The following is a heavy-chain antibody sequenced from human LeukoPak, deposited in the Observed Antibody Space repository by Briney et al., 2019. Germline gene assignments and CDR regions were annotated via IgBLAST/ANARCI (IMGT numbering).Heavy chain of an antibody. CDR3: ARLQRITMAGPDYWYFDL. CDR2: IYYSGST. V-gene: IGHV4-59*01. Sequence: PSETLSLTCTVSGDSISSYYWSWIRQPPEKGLEWIGYIYYSGSTNYNPSLKSRVTISVDTSKTQFSLKMNSATAADTAVYYCARLQRITMAGPDYWYFDLWGRGTLVTVSS. D-gene: IGHD3-10*01. CDR1: GDSISSYY. J-gene: IGHJ2*01.